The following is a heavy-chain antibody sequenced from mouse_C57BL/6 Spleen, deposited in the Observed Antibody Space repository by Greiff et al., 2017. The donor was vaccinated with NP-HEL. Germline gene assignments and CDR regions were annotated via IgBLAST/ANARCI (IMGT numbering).Heavy chain of an antibody. V-gene: IGHV5-17*01. J-gene: IGHJ1*03. CDR1: GFTFSDYG. CDR3: ARNYYYGSSYVFDV. Sequence: EVQLQESGGGLVKPGGSLKLSCAASGFTFSDYGMHWVRQAPEKGLEWVAYISSGSSTIYYADTVKGRFTISRDNAKNTLFLQMTSLRSEDTAMYYCARNYYYGSSYVFDVWGTGTTVTVSS. D-gene: IGHD1-1*01. CDR2: ISSGSSTI.